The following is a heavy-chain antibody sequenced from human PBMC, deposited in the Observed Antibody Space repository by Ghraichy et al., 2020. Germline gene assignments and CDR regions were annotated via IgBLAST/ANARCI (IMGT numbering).Heavy chain of an antibody. CDR2: IYYSGST. CDR3: ARDRRGSGSSYYYYGMDV. J-gene: IGHJ6*02. CDR1: GGSISSGGYY. Sequence: SLNISCTVSGGSISSGGYYWSWIRQHPGKGLEWIGYIYYSGSTYYNPSLKSRVTISVDTSKNQFSLKLSSVTAADTAVYYCARDRRGSGSSYYYYGMDVWGQGTTVTVSS. D-gene: IGHD3-10*01. V-gene: IGHV4-31*03.